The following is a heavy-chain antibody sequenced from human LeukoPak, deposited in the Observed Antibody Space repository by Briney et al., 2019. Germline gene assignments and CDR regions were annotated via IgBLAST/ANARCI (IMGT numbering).Heavy chain of an antibody. CDR3: AKDQLLPVDYYDSSGYYPPTF. V-gene: IGHV3-23*01. D-gene: IGHD3-22*01. Sequence: GGSLRLSCAASGFTFSSYAMSWARQAPGKGLEWVSAISGSGGSTYYADSVKGRFTISRDNSKNTLYLQMNSLRAEDTAVYYCAKDQLLPVDYYDSSGYYPPTFWGQGTLVTVSS. CDR2: ISGSGGST. J-gene: IGHJ4*02. CDR1: GFTFSSYA.